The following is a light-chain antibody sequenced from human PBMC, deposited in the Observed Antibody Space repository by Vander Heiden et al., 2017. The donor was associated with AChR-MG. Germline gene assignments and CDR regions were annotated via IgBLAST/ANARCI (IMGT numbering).Light chain of an antibody. V-gene: IGKV1-33*01. CDR1: QDISNY. J-gene: IGKJ3*01. CDR2: DAS. CDR3: QQYDNLPPGVT. Sequence: DIQMTQSPSSLSASVGDRVTITCQASQDISNYLNWYQQKPGKAPKLLIYDASNLETGVPSRFSGSGSGTDFTFTIISLQPEDIATYYCQQYDNLPPGVTFGPGTKVDIK.